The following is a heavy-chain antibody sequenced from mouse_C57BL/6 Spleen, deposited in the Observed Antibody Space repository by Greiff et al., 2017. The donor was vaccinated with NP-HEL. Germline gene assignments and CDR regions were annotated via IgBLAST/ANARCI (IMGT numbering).Heavy chain of an antibody. J-gene: IGHJ3*01. V-gene: IGHV1-64*01. Sequence: QVQLQQPGAELVKPGASVKLSCKASGYTFTSYWMHWVKQRPGQGLEWIGMIHPNSGSTNYNEKFKSKATLTVDKSSSTAYMQLSSLTSEDSAVYYGARDDYDDWFAYWGQGTLVTVSA. CDR1: GYTFTSYW. CDR3: ARDDYDDWFAY. D-gene: IGHD2-4*01. CDR2: IHPNSGST.